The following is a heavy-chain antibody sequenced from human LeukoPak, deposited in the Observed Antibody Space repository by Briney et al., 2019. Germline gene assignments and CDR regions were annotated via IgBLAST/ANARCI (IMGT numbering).Heavy chain of an antibody. V-gene: IGHV3-15*01. CDR3: ATYRTGYYYFDY. CDR1: GFTFSSYS. CDR2: IKSKTDGGTT. Sequence: GGSLRLSCAASGFTFSSYSMNWVRQAPGKGLEWVGRIKSKTDGGTTEYAAPVKGRFTISRDDSKNTLYLQMNSLETEDTAVYYCATYRTGYYYFDYWGPGTLVTVSS. D-gene: IGHD3-9*01. J-gene: IGHJ4*02.